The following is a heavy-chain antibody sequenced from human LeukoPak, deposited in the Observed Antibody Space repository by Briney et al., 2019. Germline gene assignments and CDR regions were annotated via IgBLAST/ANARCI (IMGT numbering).Heavy chain of an antibody. CDR3: AKEYDGY. CDR1: GFTFISYG. D-gene: IGHD2-8*01. Sequence: GGSRRLSCAASGFTFISYGIHWFRQAPGKGLEWVAVISKDGSDKKYADSVKGRFIISRDNSKNTLYLQMNSLRAEDTAVYYCAKEYDGYWGQGTLVTVSS. CDR2: ISKDGSDK. V-gene: IGHV3-30*18. J-gene: IGHJ4*02.